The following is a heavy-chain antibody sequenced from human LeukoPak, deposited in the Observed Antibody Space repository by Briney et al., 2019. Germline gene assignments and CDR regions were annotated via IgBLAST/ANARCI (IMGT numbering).Heavy chain of an antibody. D-gene: IGHD4-11*01. Sequence: GGSLRLSCAASGFTFSNYAMNWICQAPGKGLEWVSSISGSGGSTYYADSVKGRFTISRDNAKNSLYLQMNSLRAEDTAVYYCARGVPKTSYYYYYMDVWGKGTTVTVSS. CDR2: ISGSGGST. V-gene: IGHV3-23*01. CDR1: GFTFSNYA. CDR3: ARGVPKTSYYYYYMDV. J-gene: IGHJ6*03.